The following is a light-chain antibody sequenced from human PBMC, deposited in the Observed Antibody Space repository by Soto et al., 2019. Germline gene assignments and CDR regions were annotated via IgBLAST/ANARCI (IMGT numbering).Light chain of an antibody. CDR2: DAS. CDR1: QSVSSY. Sequence: EIALTQSPATLSLSPGERATLSCRASQSVSSYLAWYQQKPGQAPRLLIYDASNRATGIPARFSGSGSGTDFTLTISSLEPEDFAVYYCQQRSKFGGGTKV. J-gene: IGKJ4*01. CDR3: QQRSK. V-gene: IGKV3-11*01.